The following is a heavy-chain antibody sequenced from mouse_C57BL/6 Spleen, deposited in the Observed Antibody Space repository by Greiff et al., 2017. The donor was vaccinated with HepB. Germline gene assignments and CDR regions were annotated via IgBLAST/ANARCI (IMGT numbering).Heavy chain of an antibody. CDR2: INPYNGGT. V-gene: IGHV1-19*01. J-gene: IGHJ2*01. CDR3: AREGTPLDY. CDR1: GYTFTDYY. D-gene: IGHD2-14*01. Sequence: EVQLQQSGPVLVKPGASVKMSCKASGYTFTDYYMNWVKQSHGKSLEWIGVINPYNGGTSYNQKFKGKATLTVDKSSSTAYMELNSLTSEDSAVYYCAREGTPLDYWGQGTTLTVSS.